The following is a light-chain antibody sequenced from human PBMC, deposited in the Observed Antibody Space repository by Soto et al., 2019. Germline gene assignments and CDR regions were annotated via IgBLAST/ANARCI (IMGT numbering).Light chain of an antibody. CDR2: GAS. V-gene: IGKV3D-20*02. CDR1: QSVYNNY. Sequence: EIVMTQSPATLSLSPGGGATLSCRASQSVYNNYLAWYQQKPGQAPRLLIYGASSRASGIPARFSGRGSGTDFTLTISYLEPEDFAIYYCQQGGNWPLTFGQGTRLEIK. J-gene: IGKJ5*01. CDR3: QQGGNWPLT.